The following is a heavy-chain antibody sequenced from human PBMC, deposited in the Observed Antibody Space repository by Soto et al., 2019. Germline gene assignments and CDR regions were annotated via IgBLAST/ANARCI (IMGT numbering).Heavy chain of an antibody. CDR1: GFTFSSYG. J-gene: IGHJ4*02. Sequence: QVQLVASGGGVVQPVRSLRLSCAASGFTFSSYGMHWVRQAPGKGLELVAVIWNDGSNKYYADSVKGRFTISRDNSKNTLYLQMNSMRAEDTAVYYCARGSPRNTDFDYWGQGTLVTVSA. D-gene: IGHD1-1*01. CDR2: IWNDGSNK. V-gene: IGHV3-33*01. CDR3: ARGSPRNTDFDY.